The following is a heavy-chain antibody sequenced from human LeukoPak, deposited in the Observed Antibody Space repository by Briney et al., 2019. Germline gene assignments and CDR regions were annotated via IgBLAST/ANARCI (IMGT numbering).Heavy chain of an antibody. CDR2: INPNSGGT. Sequence: ASVRVSCKASGYPFSAHFLNWVRQAPGQGLEWMGRINPNSGGTNYAQKFQGRVTMTRDTSISTAYMELSRLRSDDTAVYYCARCWGYSGYDDFDYWGQGTLVTVSS. CDR1: GYPFSAHF. D-gene: IGHD5-12*01. V-gene: IGHV1-2*06. J-gene: IGHJ4*02. CDR3: ARCWGYSGYDDFDY.